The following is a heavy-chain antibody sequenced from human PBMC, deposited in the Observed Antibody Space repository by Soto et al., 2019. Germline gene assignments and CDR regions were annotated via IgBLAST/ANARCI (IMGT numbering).Heavy chain of an antibody. V-gene: IGHV4-31*03. J-gene: IGHJ4*02. CDR2: IYYSGCT. CDR1: GGAISSVGYY. CDR3: ARAGSSSCFDY. Sequence: QVQLQESGPGLVKPSQTLSLTCSVSGGAISSVGYYWSWIRPNPVKGLEWIGYIYYSGCTYYNPSLKSRVTISVDTSKNQFSVKLSSVTAADTAVYYCARAGSSSCFDYWGQGTLVTVSS. D-gene: IGHD6-13*01.